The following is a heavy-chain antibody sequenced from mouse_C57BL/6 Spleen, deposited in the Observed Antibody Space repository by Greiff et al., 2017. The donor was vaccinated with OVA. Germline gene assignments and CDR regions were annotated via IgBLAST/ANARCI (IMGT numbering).Heavy chain of an antibody. V-gene: IGHV1-80*01. J-gene: IGHJ1*03. CDR2: IYPGDGDT. CDR3: AIDYYGSSYGYFDV. Sequence: QVHVKQSGAELVKPGASVKISCKASGYAFSSYWMNWVKQRPGKGLEWIGQIYPGDGDTNYNGKFKGKATLTADKSSSTAYMQLSSLTSEDSAVYFCAIDYYGSSYGYFDVWGTGTTVTVSS. CDR1: GYAFSSYW. D-gene: IGHD1-1*01.